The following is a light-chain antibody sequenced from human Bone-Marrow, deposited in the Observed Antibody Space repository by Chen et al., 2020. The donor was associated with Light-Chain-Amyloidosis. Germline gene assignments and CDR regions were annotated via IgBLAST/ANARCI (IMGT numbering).Light chain of an antibody. CDR3: QQRSNWPLT. V-gene: IGKV3-11*01. CDR2: DAS. CDR1: QTVGGY. J-gene: IGKJ4*01. Sequence: EIVLTQYPATLSLSRGERATLSCRASQTVGGYLAWYQQKPGQVPRLLIYDASIRVTGIPARFSGSGSGTDFTLTIISLEPEDFAVYYCQQRSNWPLTFGGGTKVEIK.